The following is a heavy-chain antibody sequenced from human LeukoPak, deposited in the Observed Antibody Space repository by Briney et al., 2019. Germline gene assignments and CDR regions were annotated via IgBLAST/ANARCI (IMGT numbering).Heavy chain of an antibody. CDR3: ARAGKYCSGTSCYTDYYYYYMDV. CDR1: GGTFSSYA. V-gene: IGHV1-69*05. J-gene: IGHJ6*03. Sequence: SVKVSCKASGGTFSSYAISWVRQAPGQGLEWMGGIIPIFGTANYAQKFQGRVTITRNTSISTAYMELSSLRSEDTAVYYCARAGKYCSGTSCYTDYYYYYMDVWGKGTTVTVSS. D-gene: IGHD2-2*02. CDR2: IIPIFGTA.